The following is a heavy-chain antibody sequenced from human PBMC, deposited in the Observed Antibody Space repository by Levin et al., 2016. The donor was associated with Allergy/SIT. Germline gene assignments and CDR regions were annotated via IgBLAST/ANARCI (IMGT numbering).Heavy chain of an antibody. V-gene: IGHV4-31*03. CDR2: IYYSGST. J-gene: IGHJ6*02. D-gene: IGHD1/OR15-1a*01. Sequence: SETLSLTCTVSGGSISSGGYYWSWIRQHPGKGLEWIGYIYYSGSTYYNPSLKSRVSISVDTSKNQFSLKLSSVTAADTAVYYCARDGYRSGTGMDVWGQGTTVTVSS. CDR1: GGSISSGGYY. CDR3: ARDGYRSGTGMDV.